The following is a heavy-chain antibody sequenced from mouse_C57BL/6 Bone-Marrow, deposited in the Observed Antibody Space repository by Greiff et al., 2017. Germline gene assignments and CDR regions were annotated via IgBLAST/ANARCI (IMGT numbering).Heavy chain of an antibody. Sequence: VQLQPSGPELVKPGASVKLSCKASGYTFTSYDINWVKQRPGQGLEWIGWIYPRGGSTKYNEKFKGKATLTVDTSSSTAYMGLSSLTSEDSAVYFCARNYGSSYWYFDVWGTGTTVTVSS. CDR1: GYTFTSYD. D-gene: IGHD1-1*01. J-gene: IGHJ1*03. CDR3: ARNYGSSYWYFDV. CDR2: IYPRGGST. V-gene: IGHV1-85*01.